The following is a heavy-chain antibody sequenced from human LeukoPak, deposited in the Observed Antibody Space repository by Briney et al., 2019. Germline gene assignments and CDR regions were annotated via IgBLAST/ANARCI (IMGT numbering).Heavy chain of an antibody. V-gene: IGHV4-59*12. CDR1: GDSMNDYF. D-gene: IGHD5-18*01. J-gene: IGHJ5*02. CDR2: IYSSGTT. CDR3: ARSPERGYSYGFGH. Sequence: SETLSLTCTVSGDSMNDYFWSWIRQSPEKGLEWIGFIYSSGTTKYTPSLKSRVSISLDTSRNRFSLKLNSVTAADTAVYYCARSPERGYSYGFGHRGQGILVTVSS.